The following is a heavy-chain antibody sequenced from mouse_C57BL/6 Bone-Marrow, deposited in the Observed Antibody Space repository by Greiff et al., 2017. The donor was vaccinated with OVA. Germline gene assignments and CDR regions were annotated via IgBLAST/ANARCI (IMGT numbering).Heavy chain of an antibody. CDR3: ARRYYGYEDWYFDV. CDR1: GFTFSSYG. J-gene: IGHJ1*03. D-gene: IGHD2-2*01. Sequence: EVQRVESGGDLVKPGGSLKLSCAASGFTFSSYGMSWVRQTPDKRLEWVATISSGGSYTYYPDSVKGRFTISRDNAKNTLYLQMSSLKSEDTDMYYCARRYYGYEDWYFDVWGTGTTVTVSS. CDR2: ISSGGSYT. V-gene: IGHV5-6*01.